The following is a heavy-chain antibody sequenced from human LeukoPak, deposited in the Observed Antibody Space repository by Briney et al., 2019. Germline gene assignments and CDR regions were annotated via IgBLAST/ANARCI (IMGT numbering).Heavy chain of an antibody. CDR1: GFTFNNYW. J-gene: IGHJ6*02. Sequence: QAGGSLRLSCVASGFTFNNYWMTWVRQAPGKGPEWVANIKEDGSEKYYVDSVKGRFTISRDNAKNSLYLQMNSLRAEDTAMYYCARGPGLTYYYDSSNYGGMDVWGQGTTVTVSS. CDR2: IKEDGSEK. CDR3: ARGPGLTYYYDSSNYGGMDV. V-gene: IGHV3-7*03. D-gene: IGHD3-22*01.